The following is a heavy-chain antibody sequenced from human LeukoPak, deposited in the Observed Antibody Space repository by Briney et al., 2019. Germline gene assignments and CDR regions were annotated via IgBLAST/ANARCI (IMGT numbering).Heavy chain of an antibody. D-gene: IGHD2-2*01. V-gene: IGHV3-11*01. J-gene: IGHJ4*02. Sequence: PGGSLRLSCAASGFTFSDYYMSWIPQAPGKGLEWVSYISSSGSTIYYADSVKGRFTISRDNAKNSLYLQMNSLRAEDTAVYYCARVALGSAAANDYWGQGTLVTVSS. CDR3: ARVALGSAAANDY. CDR2: ISSSGSTI. CDR1: GFTFSDYY.